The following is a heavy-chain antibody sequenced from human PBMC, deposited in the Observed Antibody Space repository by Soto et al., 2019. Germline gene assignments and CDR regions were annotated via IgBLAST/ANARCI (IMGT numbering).Heavy chain of an antibody. V-gene: IGHV3-74*01. D-gene: IGHD2-2*01. CDR3: ARATGSNPPFEY. CDR2: ISTDGSST. Sequence: EVQLVESGGGLVQPGGSLRLSCAATGFTFSTYWMHWVRQGPGKGLVWGSRISTDGSSTTYADSVKGRFTISRDNAKNTLYLQMNSLRAEDTAVYYCARATGSNPPFEYWGQGSLVTVSS. J-gene: IGHJ4*02. CDR1: GFTFSTYW.